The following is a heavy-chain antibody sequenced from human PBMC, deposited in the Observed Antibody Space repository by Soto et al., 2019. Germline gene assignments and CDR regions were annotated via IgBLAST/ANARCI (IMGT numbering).Heavy chain of an antibody. D-gene: IGHD3-10*01. CDR3: ARDYGSEGWFDP. Sequence: ASVKVSCKASGYTFTSYDINWVRQATGQGLEWMGWMNPNSGNTGYAQKFQGRVTMTRNTSISTAYMELSSLRSEDTAVYYCARDYGSEGWFDPWGQGTLVTSPQ. J-gene: IGHJ5*02. V-gene: IGHV1-8*01. CDR1: GYTFTSYD. CDR2: MNPNSGNT.